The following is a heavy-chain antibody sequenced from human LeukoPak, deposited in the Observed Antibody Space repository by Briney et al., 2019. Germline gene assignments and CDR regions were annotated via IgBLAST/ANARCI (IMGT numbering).Heavy chain of an antibody. V-gene: IGHV3-30*18. CDR1: GFTFSSYG. CDR2: ISYDGSNK. Sequence: GGSLRLSCAASGFTFSSYGMHWVRQAPGKGLEWVAVISYDGSNKYYADSVKGRFTISRDNSKNTLYLQMNSLRAEDTAVYYCAKGGCDQQTYYYYYGMDVWGKGTTVTVSS. D-gene: IGHD5-12*01. J-gene: IGHJ6*04. CDR3: AKGGCDQQTYYYYYGMDV.